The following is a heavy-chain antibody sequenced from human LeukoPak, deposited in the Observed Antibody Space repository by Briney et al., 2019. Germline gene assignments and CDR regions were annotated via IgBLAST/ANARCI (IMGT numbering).Heavy chain of an antibody. V-gene: IGHV1-2*02. D-gene: IGHD4-23*01. CDR2: INPNSGST. CDR3: ARHPGKVTNDWYFDL. Sequence: GASVKVSCKASGYTFTGYYMHWVRQAPGQGLEWMGWINPNSGSTNYAQKFQGRVTMTRDTSITTASMELSRLSSDDTAVYYCARHPGKVTNDWYFDLWGRGTLVTVSS. CDR1: GYTFTGYY. J-gene: IGHJ2*01.